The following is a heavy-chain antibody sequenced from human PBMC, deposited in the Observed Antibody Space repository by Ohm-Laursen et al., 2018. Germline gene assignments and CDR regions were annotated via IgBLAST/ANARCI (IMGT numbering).Heavy chain of an antibody. J-gene: IGHJ6*02. D-gene: IGHD3-22*01. V-gene: IGHV3-30*18. CDR1: GFTFSSYG. Sequence: SLRLSCAASGFTFSSYGMHWVRQAPGKGLEWVAVISYDGSNKYYADSVKGRFTISRDNSKNTLYLQMNSLRAEDTAVYYCAKVRGNYYDSSGYYRYYYYGMDVWGQGTTVTVSS. CDR2: ISYDGSNK. CDR3: AKVRGNYYDSSGYYRYYYYGMDV.